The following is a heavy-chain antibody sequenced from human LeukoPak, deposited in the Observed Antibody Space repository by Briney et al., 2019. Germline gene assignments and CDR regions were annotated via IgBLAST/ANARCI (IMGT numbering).Heavy chain of an antibody. D-gene: IGHD5-12*01. V-gene: IGHV4-34*01. CDR2: INHSGST. CDR3: ARQSRYTDHPRYWYYYYMDV. Sequence: SETLSLTCAVSGGSISSGGYSWSWIRQPPGKGLEWIGEINHSGSTNYNPSLKSRVTISVDTSKNQFSLKLSSVTAADTAVYYCARQSRYTDHPRYWYYYYMDVWGKGTTVTISS. J-gene: IGHJ6*03. CDR1: GGSISSGGYS.